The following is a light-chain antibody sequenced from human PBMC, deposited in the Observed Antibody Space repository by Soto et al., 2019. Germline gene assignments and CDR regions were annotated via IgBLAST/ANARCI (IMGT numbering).Light chain of an antibody. J-gene: IGKJ4*01. Sequence: NVLTQSTGTLSLSPGERATLSCRASQSVSSSYLAWYQQKPGQAPRLLIYGASSRATGIPDRFSGSGSGTDFTLTISRLEPEDFAVYYCQQYGSSPLTFGGGTKVEIK. CDR3: QQYGSSPLT. V-gene: IGKV3-20*01. CDR2: GAS. CDR1: QSVSSSY.